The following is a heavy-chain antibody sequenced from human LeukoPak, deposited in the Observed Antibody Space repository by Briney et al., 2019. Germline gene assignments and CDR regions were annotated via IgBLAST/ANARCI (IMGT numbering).Heavy chain of an antibody. Sequence: SETLSLTCAVYGGSFSGYYWSWIRQHPGKGLEWIGYIYFSGSTYYNPSLKSRVSISVDTSKNQYSLKLSSVTAADTAVYYCARVLSSAGEDWGRFDYWGQGTLVTVSS. D-gene: IGHD6-13*01. CDR3: ARVLSSAGEDWGRFDY. CDR2: IYFSGST. V-gene: IGHV4-31*11. J-gene: IGHJ4*02. CDR1: GGSFSGYY.